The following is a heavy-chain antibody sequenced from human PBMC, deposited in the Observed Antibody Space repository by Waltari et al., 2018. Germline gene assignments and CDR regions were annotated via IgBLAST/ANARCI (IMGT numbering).Heavy chain of an antibody. CDR1: GGSISSYY. D-gene: IGHD3-10*01. V-gene: IGHV4-59*01. CDR3: ARRAYYGSGSYGSGYYYYYMDV. J-gene: IGHJ6*03. Sequence: QVQLQESGPGLVKPSETLSLTCTVSGGSISSYYWSWIRQPPGKGLEWIGYIYYSGSTNYNPSLKSRVTISVDTSKNQFSLKLSSVTAADTAVYYCARRAYYGSGSYGSGYYYYYMDVWGKGTTVTISS. CDR2: IYYSGST.